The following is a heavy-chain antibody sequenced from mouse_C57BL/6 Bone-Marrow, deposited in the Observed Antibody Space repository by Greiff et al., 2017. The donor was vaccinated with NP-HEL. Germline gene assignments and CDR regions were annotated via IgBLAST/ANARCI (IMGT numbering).Heavy chain of an antibody. CDR2: ISNLAYSI. CDR1: GFTFSDYG. CDR3: ARRAQAKDYAMDY. V-gene: IGHV5-15*01. D-gene: IGHD3-2*02. J-gene: IGHJ4*01. Sequence: EVQLVESGGGLVQPGGSLKLSCAASGFTFSDYGMAWVRQAPRKGPAWVAFISNLAYSIYYADTVTGRFTISRENAKNTLYLEMSSLRSEDTAMYYCARRAQAKDYAMDYGGQGTSVTVSS.